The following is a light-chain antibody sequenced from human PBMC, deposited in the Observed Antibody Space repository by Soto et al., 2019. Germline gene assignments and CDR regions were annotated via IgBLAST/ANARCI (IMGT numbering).Light chain of an antibody. CDR1: QSFSSW. J-gene: IGKJ2*01. V-gene: IGKV1-5*03. Sequence: DIQMTQSPSTLSASVGDRVTITCRTSQSFSSWLAWYQQKPGRAPELLIYKASILESGVPSRFSGSGSGTEFTLTISSLQPDDFATYYCQQYNSYSTTFGQGTKLEIK. CDR2: KAS. CDR3: QQYNSYSTT.